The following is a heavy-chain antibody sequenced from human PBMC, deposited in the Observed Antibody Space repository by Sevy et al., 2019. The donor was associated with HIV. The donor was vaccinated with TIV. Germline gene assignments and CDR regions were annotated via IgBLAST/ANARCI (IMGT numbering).Heavy chain of an antibody. V-gene: IGHV3-11*01. CDR1: GFSFSNYV. CDR2: ISSSGSTI. D-gene: IGHD5-18*01. Sequence: GGSLRLSCTASGFSFSNYVMAWVRQAPGKGLEWVSYISSSGSTIYYADSVKGRFTISRDNAKNSLYLQMNSLRAEDTAVYYCARVGDTAMVTGPSYYYYGMDVWGQGTTVTVSS. J-gene: IGHJ6*02. CDR3: ARVGDTAMVTGPSYYYYGMDV.